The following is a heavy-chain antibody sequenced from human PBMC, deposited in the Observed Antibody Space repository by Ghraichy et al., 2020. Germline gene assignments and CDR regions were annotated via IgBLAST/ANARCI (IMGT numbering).Heavy chain of an antibody. V-gene: IGHV4-59*01. CDR3: AWSIAAWGGFDP. D-gene: IGHD6-6*01. J-gene: IGHJ5*02. Sequence: SETLSLTCTVSGGSISSYYWSWIRQPPGKGLEWIGYIYYSGSTNYNPSLKSRVTISVDTSKNQFSLKLSSVTAADTAVYYCAWSIAAWGGFDPWGQGTLVTVSS. CDR2: IYYSGST. CDR1: GGSISSYY.